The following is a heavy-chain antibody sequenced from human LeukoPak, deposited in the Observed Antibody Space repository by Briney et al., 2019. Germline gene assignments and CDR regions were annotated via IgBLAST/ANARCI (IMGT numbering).Heavy chain of an antibody. CDR2: ISYDGSNK. CDR1: GFTLSSYA. Sequence: GGSLRPSCAASGFTLSSYAMHWVRQAPGKGLEWVAVISYDGSNKYYADSVKGRFTISRDNSKNTLYLQMNSLRAEDTAVYYCAREVARPNFFDYWGQGTLVTVSS. CDR3: AREVARPNFFDY. D-gene: IGHD6-6*01. J-gene: IGHJ4*02. V-gene: IGHV3-30*04.